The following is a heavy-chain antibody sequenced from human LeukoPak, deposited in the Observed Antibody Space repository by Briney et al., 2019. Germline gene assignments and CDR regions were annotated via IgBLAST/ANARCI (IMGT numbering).Heavy chain of an antibody. CDR1: GYTFTSYG. CDR3: ARDPYYYDSSGSPFDY. D-gene: IGHD3-22*01. V-gene: IGHV1-18*01. Sequence: ASVKVSCKASGYTFTSYGISWVRQAPGQGLEWMGWISAYNGNTNYAQKLQGRVTMTTDTSTSTAYMELRSLRSDDTAVYYCARDPYYYDSSGSPFDYWGQGTLVTVSS. J-gene: IGHJ4*02. CDR2: ISAYNGNT.